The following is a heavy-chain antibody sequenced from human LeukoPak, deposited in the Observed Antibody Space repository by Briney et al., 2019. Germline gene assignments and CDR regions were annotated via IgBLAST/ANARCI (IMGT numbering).Heavy chain of an antibody. D-gene: IGHD6-25*01. CDR1: GDSISSNY. CDR3: ARGRLPRGHPHFDY. Sequence: SETLSLTCTVSGDSISSNYWSWIRQPPGKGLEWIGYMYHSETTNYNPSLKSRVTLSLDTSQNQFSLKVTSVTAADTAVYYCARGRLPRGHPHFDYWGPGTLVTVSS. CDR2: MYHSETT. J-gene: IGHJ4*02. V-gene: IGHV4-59*01.